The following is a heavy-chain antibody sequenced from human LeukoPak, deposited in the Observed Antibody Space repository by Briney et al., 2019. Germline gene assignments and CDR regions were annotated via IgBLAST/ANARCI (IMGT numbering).Heavy chain of an antibody. Sequence: PGGSLRLSCAASGFAFSTYTMNWVRQAPGKGLEWVSSISGGNSYIYYADSVKGRFTISRDNAKNSLYLQMNSLRAEDTAVYYCARDRIVGATTGSYWGQGTLVTVSS. D-gene: IGHD1-26*01. V-gene: IGHV3-21*01. CDR2: ISGGNSYI. CDR3: ARDRIVGATTGSY. CDR1: GFAFSTYT. J-gene: IGHJ4*02.